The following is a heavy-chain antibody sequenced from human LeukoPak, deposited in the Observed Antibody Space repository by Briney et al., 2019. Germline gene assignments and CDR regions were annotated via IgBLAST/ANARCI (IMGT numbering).Heavy chain of an antibody. CDR1: GGSISSSSYY. CDR2: IYYSGST. J-gene: IGHJ4*02. V-gene: IGHV4-39*01. CDR3: ARPRFGSGYYPYYFDY. Sequence: PSETLSLTCTVSGGSISSSSYYCGWIRQPPGKGLEWIGSIYYSGSTYYNPSLKSRVTISVDTSKNQFSLKLSSVTAAATDVYYCARPRFGSGYYPYYFDYWGQGTLVTVSS. D-gene: IGHD3-22*01.